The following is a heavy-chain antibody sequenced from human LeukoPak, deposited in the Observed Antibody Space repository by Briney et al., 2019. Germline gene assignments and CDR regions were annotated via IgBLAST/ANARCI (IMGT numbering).Heavy chain of an antibody. Sequence: PGGSLRLSCAASGFTVSSNYMSWVRQAPGKGLEWLSGITWNKDNIRYAGSVTGRFTISRDNVKNVLYLQMNSLTPEDTALYYCAKDLSSAITSALVLDVWGQGTTVTVS. D-gene: IGHD3-22*01. CDR3: AKDLSSAITSALVLDV. V-gene: IGHV3-20*04. J-gene: IGHJ6*01. CDR2: ITWNKDNI. CDR1: GFTVSSNY.